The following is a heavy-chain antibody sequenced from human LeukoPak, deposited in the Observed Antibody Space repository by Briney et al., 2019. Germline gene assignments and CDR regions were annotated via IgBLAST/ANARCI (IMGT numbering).Heavy chain of an antibody. V-gene: IGHV1-2*02. D-gene: IGHD2-15*01. Sequence: GASVKVACKASGFTFSGHYMYWVRQRQAPGQGLEWMGWINTQSGVTKYAQDFQGRVTMTRDTSIDTVYMELSRLRSDDTAVYYCAKDPEVDPSIAGVVAATPDYWGQGTLVIVSS. J-gene: IGHJ4*02. CDR2: INTQSGVT. CDR3: AKDPEVDPSIAGVVAATPDY. CDR1: GFTFSGHY.